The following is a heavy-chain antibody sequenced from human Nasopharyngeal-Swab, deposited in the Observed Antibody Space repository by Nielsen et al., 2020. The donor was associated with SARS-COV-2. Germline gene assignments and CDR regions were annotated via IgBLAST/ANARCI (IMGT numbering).Heavy chain of an antibody. CDR3: ARLWFGEPYFDY. Sequence: ASVKVSCKASGYRFNSYGISWVRQAPGQGLEWMGWISAYNGNTNYAQKLQGRVTMTTDTSTSTAYMELRSLRSDDTAVYYCARLWFGEPYFDYWGQGTLVTVSS. CDR2: ISAYNGNT. CDR1: GYRFNSYG. D-gene: IGHD3-10*01. V-gene: IGHV1-18*01. J-gene: IGHJ4*02.